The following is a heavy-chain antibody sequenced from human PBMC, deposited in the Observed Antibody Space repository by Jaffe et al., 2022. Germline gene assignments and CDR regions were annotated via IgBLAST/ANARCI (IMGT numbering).Heavy chain of an antibody. CDR1: GGSINRGNW. J-gene: IGHJ3*02. CDR2: IFQSGNT. Sequence: QVQLQESGPRLVKSSGTLSLTCAVSGGSINRGNWWSWVRQPPGKGLEWIGEIFQSGNTIYNPSLESRVTISLDKSKNQFSLMVTSVTPADTAVYYCASVKRGQGPGDIWGQGTMVTVSS. V-gene: IGHV4-4*02. D-gene: IGHD1-1*01. CDR3: ASVKRGQGPGDI.